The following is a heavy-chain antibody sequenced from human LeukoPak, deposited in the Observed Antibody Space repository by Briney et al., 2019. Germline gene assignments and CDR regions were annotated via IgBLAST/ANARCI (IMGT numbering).Heavy chain of an antibody. CDR2: INPNSGGT. J-gene: IGHJ3*02. V-gene: IGHV1-2*02. D-gene: IGHD2-21*02. Sequence: ASVKVSRKASGYTFTGYYMHWVRQAPGQGLEWMGWINPNSGGTNYAQKFQGRVTMTRDTSISTAYMELSSLTSEDTAVYYCARAYYCGGDCYSSAFDIWGQGTMVTVSS. CDR3: ARAYYCGGDCYSSAFDI. CDR1: GYTFTGYY.